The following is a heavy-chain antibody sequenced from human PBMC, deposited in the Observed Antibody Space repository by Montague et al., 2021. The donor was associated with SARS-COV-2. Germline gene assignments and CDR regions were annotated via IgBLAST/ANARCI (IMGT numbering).Heavy chain of an antibody. Sequence: SLRLSYAASGFTFGDYGMSWVRQAPGKGLEWVSGINWNGGSTGYADPVKGRFTISRDNAKNSLYLQMNSLRAEDTALYYCARDLEWFGELVDAFDIWGQGTMVTVSS. CDR3: ARDLEWFGELVDAFDI. J-gene: IGHJ3*02. CDR1: GFTFGDYG. D-gene: IGHD3-10*01. V-gene: IGHV3-20*03. CDR2: INWNGGST.